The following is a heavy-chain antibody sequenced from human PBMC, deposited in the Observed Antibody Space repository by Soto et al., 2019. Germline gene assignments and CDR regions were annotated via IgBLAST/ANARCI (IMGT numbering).Heavy chain of an antibody. CDR1: GYTFTSYG. J-gene: IGHJ4*02. V-gene: IGHV1-18*01. CDR3: ARGDRLRSPSYFDY. Sequence: ASVKVSCKASGYTFTSYGISWVRQAPGQGLEWTGWISAYNGNTNYAQKLQGRVTMTTDTSTSTAYMELRSLRSHDTAVYYCARGDRLRSPSYFDYWGQGALVTVSS. CDR2: ISAYNGNT. D-gene: IGHD3-3*01.